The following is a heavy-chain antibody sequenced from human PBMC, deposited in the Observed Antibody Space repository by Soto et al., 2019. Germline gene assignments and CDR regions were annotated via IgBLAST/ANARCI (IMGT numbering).Heavy chain of an antibody. D-gene: IGHD4-17*01. Sequence: GGSLRLSCAASGFTFDDYGMSWVRQAPGKGLEWVSGINWNGGSTGYADSVKGRFTISRDNAKNSLYLQMNSLRAEDTALYHCARDKGHDYGDYDYFFDIWGQGTMVTVSS. J-gene: IGHJ3*02. CDR3: ARDKGHDYGDYDYFFDI. CDR1: GFTFDDYG. CDR2: INWNGGST. V-gene: IGHV3-20*01.